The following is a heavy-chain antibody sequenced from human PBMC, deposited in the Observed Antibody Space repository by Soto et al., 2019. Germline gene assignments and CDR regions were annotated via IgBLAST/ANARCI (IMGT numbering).Heavy chain of an antibody. J-gene: IGHJ2*01. Sequence: EVQLVESGGGLVQPGGSLRLSCAASGFTFSSYDMHWVRQVTGKGLEWLSGIGTDGDTYHPGSVKGRFTISRENGKNSLYLQMNSLRAGDTAVYFCVRDGGGRHPYFWYFDLWGRGTLVTVSS. D-gene: IGHD3-16*01. V-gene: IGHV3-13*04. CDR2: IGTDGDT. CDR3: VRDGGGRHPYFWYFDL. CDR1: GFTFSSYD.